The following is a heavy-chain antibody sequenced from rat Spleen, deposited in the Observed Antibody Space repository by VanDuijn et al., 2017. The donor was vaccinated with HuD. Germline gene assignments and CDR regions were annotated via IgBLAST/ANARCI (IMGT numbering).Heavy chain of an antibody. J-gene: IGHJ2*01. CDR3: TREGNSGYDY. CDR2: IIYDGSRT. CDR1: RFTFSDYN. Sequence: EVRLVESGGGLVQPGGSLKLSCTASRFTFSDYNMAWVRQAPKKGLEWVATIIYDGSRTYYRDSVKGRFTISRANAQNTLHLQMNSLRSEDTATYYCTREGNSGYDYWGQGVMVTVSS. D-gene: IGHD4-3*01. V-gene: IGHV5S10*01.